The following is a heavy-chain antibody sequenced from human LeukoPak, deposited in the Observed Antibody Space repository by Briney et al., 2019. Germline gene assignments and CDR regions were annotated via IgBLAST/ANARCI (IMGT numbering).Heavy chain of an antibody. D-gene: IGHD3-22*01. CDR2: TFYRSKWYN. CDR1: GDSVSSSTAT. Sequence: SQTLSLTCAISGDSVSSSTATWNWIRLSPSRGLEWLGRTFYRSKWYNDYAISVSSRIIVNPDTSKNQFSLQLNSVTPEDTAVYYCARSPEAYDSCGCDYWGQGTLVTVSS. J-gene: IGHJ4*02. V-gene: IGHV6-1*01. CDR3: ARSPEAYDSCGCDY.